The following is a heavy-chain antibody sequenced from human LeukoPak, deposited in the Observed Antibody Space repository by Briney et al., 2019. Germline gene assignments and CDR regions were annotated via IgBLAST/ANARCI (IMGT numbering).Heavy chain of an antibody. CDR2: IYYSRTT. J-gene: IGHJ5*02. D-gene: IGHD3-10*01. Sequence: PSETLSLTCTVSGGSISSGSHHWGWFRQSPGKGLEWIGSIYYSRTTYYNPSLNSRVTISVVTSKNQFSLQLNSVTAADTAVYYCARHYGPWGQGTLVTVSS. CDR1: GGSISSGSHH. V-gene: IGHV4-39*01. CDR3: ARHYGP.